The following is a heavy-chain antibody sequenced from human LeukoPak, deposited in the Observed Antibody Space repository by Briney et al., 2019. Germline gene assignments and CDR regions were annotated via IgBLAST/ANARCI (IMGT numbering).Heavy chain of an antibody. J-gene: IGHJ4*02. V-gene: IGHV3-30*18. CDR2: TSYDGSKK. CDR3: AKARYDYDTSGNFFFDF. D-gene: IGHD3-22*01. CDR1: GFTFSNYA. Sequence: GGSLRLSCAASGFTFSNYAMTWVRQAPGKGLEWVAVTSYDGSKKYYAESVKGRFTISRDNSKNTLYLQMNSLRAEDTAVYYCAKARYDYDTSGNFFFDFWGQGTLVTVSS.